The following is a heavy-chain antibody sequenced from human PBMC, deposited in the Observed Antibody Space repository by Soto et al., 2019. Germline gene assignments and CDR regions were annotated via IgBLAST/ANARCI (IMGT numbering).Heavy chain of an antibody. CDR2: IKEDGSVK. Sequence: GGSLRLSCEGFRLTFSPYWMTWVRQAPGKGLEWVTSIKEDGSVKNYADSVKGRFTVSRDNVKRAMFLQMTSVRVDDTAVYFCARDVSSEYASILDVWGRGARVTVSS. CDR1: RLTFSPYW. D-gene: IGHD3-3*01. CDR3: ARDVSSEYASILDV. J-gene: IGHJ4*02. V-gene: IGHV3-7*03.